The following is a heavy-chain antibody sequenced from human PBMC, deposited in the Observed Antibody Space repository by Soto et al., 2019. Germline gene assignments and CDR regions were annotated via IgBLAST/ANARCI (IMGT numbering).Heavy chain of an antibody. CDR3: PRASTYYDSSGSDY. CDR2: IIPIFGTA. J-gene: IGHJ4*02. V-gene: IGHV1-69*06. D-gene: IGHD3-22*01. Sequence: GASVEVSCKASGRTFSSYAISWVRQAPGQGLEWMGGIIPIFGTANYAQKFQGRVTITADKSTSTAYMELSSLRSEDTAVYYCPRASTYYDSSGSDYWGQGTLVTVSS. CDR1: GRTFSSYA.